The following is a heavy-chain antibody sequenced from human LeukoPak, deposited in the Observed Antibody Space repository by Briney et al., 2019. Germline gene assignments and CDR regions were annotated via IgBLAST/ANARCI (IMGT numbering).Heavy chain of an antibody. J-gene: IGHJ6*03. D-gene: IGHD2-2*01. Sequence: GGSLRLSCTASGFPFSDYAIHWVRQAPGKGLEWVSSINWNGGGIQYADSVEGRFAISRDNSKNTLYLQMNSLRAEDTAVYYCAKAGGVVVPRLYYYYMDVWGKGTTVTVSS. CDR1: GFPFSDYA. CDR2: INWNGGGI. CDR3: AKAGGVVVPRLYYYYMDV. V-gene: IGHV3-9*01.